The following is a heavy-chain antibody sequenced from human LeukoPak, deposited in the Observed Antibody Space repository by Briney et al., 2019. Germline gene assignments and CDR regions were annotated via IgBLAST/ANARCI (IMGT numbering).Heavy chain of an antibody. CDR1: GGSFSGYY. CDR3: ARHRYSSSYYYMDV. V-gene: IGHV4-34*01. Sequence: PSETLSLTCAVYGGSFSGYYWSWIRQPPGKGLEWIGSIYYSGSTYYNPSLKSRVTISVDTSKNQFSLELSSVTAADTAVYYCARHRYSSSYYYMDVWGKGTTVTISS. J-gene: IGHJ6*03. D-gene: IGHD6-13*01. CDR2: IYYSGST.